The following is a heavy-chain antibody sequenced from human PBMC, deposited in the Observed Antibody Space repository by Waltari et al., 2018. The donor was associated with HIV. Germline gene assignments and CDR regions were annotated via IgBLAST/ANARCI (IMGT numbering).Heavy chain of an antibody. V-gene: IGHV1-69*12. CDR3: ARGGDSSGYYYASYFDY. CDR1: GGTFSSYA. D-gene: IGHD3-22*01. CDR2: IILIFGTA. Sequence: QVQLVQSGAEVKKPGSSVKVSCKASGGTFSSYAISWVRPAPGQGFEWMGGIILIFGTANYAQKFKGRVTITADESTSTAYMELSSLRSEDTAVYYCARGGDSSGYYYASYFDYWGQGTLVTVSS. J-gene: IGHJ4*02.